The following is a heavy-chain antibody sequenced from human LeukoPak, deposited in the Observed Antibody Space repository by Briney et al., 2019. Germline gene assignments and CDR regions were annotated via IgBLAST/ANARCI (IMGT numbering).Heavy chain of an antibody. Sequence: GGPLTLSCAPSGFTYSDYWMMCARHPRGEGLEGLANIRCDGSENYYVDSLRGRFPISRDNAKNSLYLQMNSLRAEDTAIYYCARARQWLGVSNWFDPWGQGTLVTVSS. CDR1: GFTYSDYW. D-gene: IGHD6-19*01. CDR2: IRCDGSEN. J-gene: IGHJ5*02. CDR3: ARARQWLGVSNWFDP. V-gene: IGHV3-7*01.